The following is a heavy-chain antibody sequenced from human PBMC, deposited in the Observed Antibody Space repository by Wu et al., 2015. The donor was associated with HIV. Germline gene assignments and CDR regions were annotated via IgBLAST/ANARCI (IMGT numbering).Heavy chain of an antibody. J-gene: IGHJ6*02. Sequence: QVQLVQSGAEVKKPGATVKVSCKASGYTFTDFYIHWVRQAPGQRLEWMGWFNPNTGGAHSGLDFQDRVTMTGDTSISTAYMELSSLRSEDTAVYYCARDKEGYCGGHSCYPYGMDVWGQGTTVTVS. CDR2: FNPNTGGA. CDR1: GYTFTDFY. V-gene: IGHV1-2*02. D-gene: IGHD2-15*01. CDR3: ARDKEGYCGGHSCYPYGMDV.